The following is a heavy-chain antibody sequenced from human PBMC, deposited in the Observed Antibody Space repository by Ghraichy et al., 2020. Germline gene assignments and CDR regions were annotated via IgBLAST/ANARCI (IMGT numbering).Heavy chain of an antibody. Sequence: GGSLRLSCAASGFTFSSYAMSWVRQAPGKGLEWVSCFTTGGSTFYADSVKGRFTISRDNSKNTLYLQMSSLRAEDTAVYYCARSRTFDYWGQGTLVTVSS. CDR3: ARSRTFDY. J-gene: IGHJ4*02. CDR1: GFTFSSYA. V-gene: IGHV3-23*01. D-gene: IGHD2-2*01. CDR2: FTTGGST.